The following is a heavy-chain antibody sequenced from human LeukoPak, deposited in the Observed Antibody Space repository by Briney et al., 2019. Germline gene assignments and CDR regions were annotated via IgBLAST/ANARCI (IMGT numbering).Heavy chain of an antibody. Sequence: ASETLSLTCTVSGGSISSSSYYWGWIRQPPGKGLEWIGSIYYSGSTYYNPSLKSRVTISVDTSKNQFSLKLGSVTAADTAVYYCARDHPAHPDPHHYYDSSGSPWGQGTLVTVSS. J-gene: IGHJ5*02. CDR3: ARDHPAHPDPHHYYDSSGSP. V-gene: IGHV4-39*02. CDR1: GGSISSSSYY. D-gene: IGHD3-22*01. CDR2: IYYSGST.